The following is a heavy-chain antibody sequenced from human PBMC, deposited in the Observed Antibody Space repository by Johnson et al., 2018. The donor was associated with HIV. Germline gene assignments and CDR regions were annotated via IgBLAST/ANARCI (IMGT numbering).Heavy chain of an antibody. D-gene: IGHD1-26*01. V-gene: IGHV3-33*08. Sequence: QVQLVESGGGLVQPGGSLRLSCAASGFTFDDYGMSWVRQAPGKGLEWVAFIRYDGSNKYYTDSVKGRFTISRDNSRNTRYLQMNILRGEDTALDYCAGVVAFGWELNDAFDIWGQGTRVTVSS. CDR3: AGVVAFGWELNDAFDI. CDR1: GFTFDDYG. J-gene: IGHJ3*02. CDR2: IRYDGSNK.